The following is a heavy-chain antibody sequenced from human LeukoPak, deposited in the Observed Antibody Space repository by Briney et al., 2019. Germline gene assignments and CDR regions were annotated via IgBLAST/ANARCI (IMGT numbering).Heavy chain of an antibody. CDR2: IYHSGST. D-gene: IGHD2-2*01. CDR1: GGSISSGGYY. J-gene: IGHJ3*02. CDR3: ARAKDIVVVPAASRAFDI. V-gene: IGHV4-30-2*01. Sequence: SETLSLTCTVSGGSISSGGYYRSWIRQPPGKGLEWIGYIYHSGSTYYNPSLKSRVTISVDRSKNQFSLKLSSVTAADTAVYYCARAKDIVVVPAASRAFDIWGQGTMVTVSS.